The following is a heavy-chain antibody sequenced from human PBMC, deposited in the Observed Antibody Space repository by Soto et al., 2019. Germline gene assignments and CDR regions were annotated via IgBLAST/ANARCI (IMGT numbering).Heavy chain of an antibody. CDR1: GFTFSTTG. Sequence: QVHLAESGGGVVQPGMSLRLSCAASGFTFSTTGMHWVRQAPGKGLEWVAMISHDGGVQHYTDSVKGRFTISSDTSKNPLYLQMKSLRPEDTAIYHCAKDLYGAGWYNYFDPWGQGTLVTVSS. J-gene: IGHJ5*02. CDR3: AKDLYGAGWYNYFDP. CDR2: ISHDGGVQ. V-gene: IGHV3-30*18. D-gene: IGHD6-19*01.